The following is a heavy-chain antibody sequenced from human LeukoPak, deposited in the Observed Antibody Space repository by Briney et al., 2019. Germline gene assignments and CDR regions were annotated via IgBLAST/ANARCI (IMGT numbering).Heavy chain of an antibody. J-gene: IGHJ4*02. CDR2: ISSSGGST. Sequence: GGTLTLSCAASGFTFSNDGMSWVRQAPGKGLEWVSGISSSGGSTYYADSVKGRFTISRDNSKNTLFLQMNSLRAEDRAVYYCAKDSLRTVPKASFDYWGQGILVTVSS. D-gene: IGHD2-2*01. CDR1: GFTFSNDG. V-gene: IGHV3-23*01. CDR3: AKDSLRTVPKASFDY.